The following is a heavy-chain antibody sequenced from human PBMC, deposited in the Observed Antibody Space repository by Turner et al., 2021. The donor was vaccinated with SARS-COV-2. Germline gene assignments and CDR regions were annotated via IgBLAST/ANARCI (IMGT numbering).Heavy chain of an antibody. CDR1: GFSFSDLF. V-gene: IGHV3-72*01. CDR3: AAIRATVGY. CDR2: TKDKTYIYMT. D-gene: IGHD1-26*01. J-gene: IGHJ4*02. Sequence: EVQLVESGGSWVQPGGSLRLACAVYGFSFSDLFIAWIRQAPGQGLEGVGSTKDKTYIYMTEYGASVKVRFYISRDDSQNSVFLQLNSLKTDDTSVYYVAAIRATVGYWGQGTPVTVSS.